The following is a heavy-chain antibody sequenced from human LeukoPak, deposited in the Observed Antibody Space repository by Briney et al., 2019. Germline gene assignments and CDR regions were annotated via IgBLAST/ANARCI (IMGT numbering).Heavy chain of an antibody. D-gene: IGHD3-3*01. CDR3: ARGVPYRGITIFGVVLYWFDP. CDR1: GFTFSSYW. J-gene: IGHJ5*02. V-gene: IGHV3-21*01. Sequence: PGGSLRLSCAASGFTFSSYWMSWVRQAPGKGLEWVSSISSSSSYIYYADSVKGRFTISRDNAKNSLYLQMNSLRAEDTAVYYCARGVPYRGITIFGVVLYWFDPWGQGTLVTVSS. CDR2: ISSSSSYI.